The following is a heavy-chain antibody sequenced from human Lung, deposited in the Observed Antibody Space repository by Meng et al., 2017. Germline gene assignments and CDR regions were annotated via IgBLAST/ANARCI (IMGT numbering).Heavy chain of an antibody. CDR3: TNDRLNH. J-gene: IGHJ1*01. V-gene: IGHV3-74*01. CDR1: GFTFTDHW. D-gene: IGHD1-1*01. CDR2: INRDGTKP. Sequence: EVEVVGCGGGLVPAGGSLRLSCAASGFTFTDHWMHWVRQGPGKGLVWVSRINRDGTKPTYADSVKDRFTISRDNAKNTLYLQMNNLRAEDTAFYYCTNDRLNHWGQGALVTVSS.